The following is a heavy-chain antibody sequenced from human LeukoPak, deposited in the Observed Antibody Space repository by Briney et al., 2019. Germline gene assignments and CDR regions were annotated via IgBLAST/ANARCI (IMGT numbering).Heavy chain of an antibody. V-gene: IGHV3-48*03. CDR3: AKAPVTTYSGAYCYPFDY. CDR2: ISRSGTTI. CDR1: GFTFSSYE. J-gene: IGHJ4*02. Sequence: GGSLRLSCAASGFTFSSYEMNWVRQAPGKGLEWISYISRSGTTIYYADSVKGRFTISRDSSKNTLYLQMNRLRAEDAAVYYCAKAPVTTYSGAYCYPFDYWGQGTLVTVSS. D-gene: IGHD2-21*01.